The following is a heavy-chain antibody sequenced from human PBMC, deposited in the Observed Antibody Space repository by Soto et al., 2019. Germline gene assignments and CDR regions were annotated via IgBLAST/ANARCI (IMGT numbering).Heavy chain of an antibody. CDR1: GFTFSDHY. D-gene: IGHD3-3*01. V-gene: IGHV3-72*01. CDR2: IRNKANSYTT. CDR3: AKTPHPAYDFHV. Sequence: EVQLVESGGGLVQPGGSLRLSCAASGFTFSDHYMDWVCQAPGKGLEWVGRIRNKANSYTTQYAASVRGRFIISRDDSKNSLYLQMNSLKTEDTAVYYCAKTPHPAYDFHVWGQGTTVTVSS. J-gene: IGHJ6*02.